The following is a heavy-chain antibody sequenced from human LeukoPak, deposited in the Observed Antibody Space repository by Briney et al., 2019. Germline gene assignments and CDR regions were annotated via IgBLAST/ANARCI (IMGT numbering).Heavy chain of an antibody. V-gene: IGHV1-69*10. CDR1: GGTFSSYA. J-gene: IGHJ6*02. Sequence: SVKVSCKASGGTFSSYAISWVRQAPGQGLEWMGGIIPIFGIANYAQKFQGRVTITADKSTSTAYMELSSLRSEDTAVYYCARSAQYSSYYYGMDVWGQGTTVIVSS. CDR2: IIPIFGIA. CDR3: ARSAQYSSYYYGMDV. D-gene: IGHD5-18*01.